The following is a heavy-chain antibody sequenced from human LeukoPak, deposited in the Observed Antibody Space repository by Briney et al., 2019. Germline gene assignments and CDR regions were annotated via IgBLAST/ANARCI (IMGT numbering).Heavy chain of an antibody. J-gene: IGHJ4*02. Sequence: SETLSLTCSVSGGSIGRYYWSWIRQPPGKGLEWIGYIHYSGSTNYNPSLKSRVTISVDTSKNQLSLRVRSVIAADTAVYYCAREWSAFDYWGQGTLVTVSS. V-gene: IGHV4-59*13. CDR2: IHYSGST. CDR1: GGSIGRYY. D-gene: IGHD2-15*01. CDR3: AREWSAFDY.